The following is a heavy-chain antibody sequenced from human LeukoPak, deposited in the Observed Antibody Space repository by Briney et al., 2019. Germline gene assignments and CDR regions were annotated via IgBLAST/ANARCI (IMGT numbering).Heavy chain of an antibody. J-gene: IGHJ4*02. D-gene: IGHD6-19*01. V-gene: IGHV3-23*01. CDR1: GFTFSIYA. Sequence: PGGSLRLSCAASGFTFSIYAISWVPQAPGRGLEWVSATSGSGGYTYYADSVKGRFTISRDNSKNTLYLQMNSLRAEDPAVYYCAKRSAESSGCFTDWGQGTLVTVSS. CDR2: TSGSGGYT. CDR3: AKRSAESSGCFTD.